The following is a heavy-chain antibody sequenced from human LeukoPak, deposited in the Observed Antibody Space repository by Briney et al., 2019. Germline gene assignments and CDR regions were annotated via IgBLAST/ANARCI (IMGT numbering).Heavy chain of an antibody. D-gene: IGHD2-15*01. CDR1: GYTLTELS. Sequence: ASVKVSCKVSGYTLTELSMHWVRQAPGKGLEWMGGFDPEDGETIYAQKFQGRVTMTEDTSTDTAYMELSSLRSEDTAVYYCATGVQICSGGSCDYWGQGTLVTVSS. J-gene: IGHJ4*02. CDR3: ATGVQICSGGSCDY. V-gene: IGHV1-24*01. CDR2: FDPEDGET.